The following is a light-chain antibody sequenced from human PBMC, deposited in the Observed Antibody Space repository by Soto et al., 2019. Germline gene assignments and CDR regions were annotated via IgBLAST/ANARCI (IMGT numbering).Light chain of an antibody. Sequence: EIVMTQSPATLSVSPGERATLSCRASQNISSNLAWYQQKPGQAPRVLIDGASTRATGIPARFSGSGSGTEFTLTISSLQSEDFATYYCQQYNSYPYTFGQGTKLEIK. CDR3: QQYNSYPYT. V-gene: IGKV3-15*01. J-gene: IGKJ2*01. CDR2: GAS. CDR1: QNISSN.